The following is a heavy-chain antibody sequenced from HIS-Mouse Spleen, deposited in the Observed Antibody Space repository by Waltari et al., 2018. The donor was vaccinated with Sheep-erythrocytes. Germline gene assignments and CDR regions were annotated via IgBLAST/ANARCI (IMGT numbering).Heavy chain of an antibody. CDR2: ISSSSSYI. CDR3: ARVAAVTTYYFDY. D-gene: IGHD4-17*01. Sequence: EVQLVESGGGLVKPGGSLGLSCAASGFTFSSYSMNWVRQAPGKGLEWVSSISSSSSYIYYADSVKGRFTISRDNAKNSLYLQMNSLRAEDTAVYYCARVAAVTTYYFDYWGQGTLVTVSS. J-gene: IGHJ4*02. V-gene: IGHV3-21*01. CDR1: GFTFSSYS.